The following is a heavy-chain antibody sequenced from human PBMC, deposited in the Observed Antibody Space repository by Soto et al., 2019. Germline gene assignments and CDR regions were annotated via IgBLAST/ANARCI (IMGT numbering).Heavy chain of an antibody. J-gene: IGHJ6*02. CDR3: ARDPTADYYYYYGMDV. CDR2: INYSGST. Sequence: SDTLPLTCAVYGGSFSGYYWMWLRQPPGRGLEWIGEINYSGSTNYNPSLKSRVTISVDTSKNQFSLKLSSVTAAATAVYYCARDPTADYYYYYGMDVWGQGTTVTVSS. V-gene: IGHV4-34*01. D-gene: IGHD6-13*01. CDR1: GGSFSGYY.